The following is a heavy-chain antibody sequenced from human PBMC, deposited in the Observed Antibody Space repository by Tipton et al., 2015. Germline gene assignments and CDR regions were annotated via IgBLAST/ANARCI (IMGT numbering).Heavy chain of an antibody. CDR1: GASISSGS. Sequence: TLSLTCTVSGASISSGSWSWIRQAAGKGLEWIGRVYSSGKSDSSPSFRSRVIISLDRSMNQFSLRLSFVTAADTALYYCARESYNEGWYADSWGQGTLVTVSS. CDR2: VYSSGKS. V-gene: IGHV4-61*02. J-gene: IGHJ4*02. CDR3: ARESYNEGWYADS. D-gene: IGHD6-19*01.